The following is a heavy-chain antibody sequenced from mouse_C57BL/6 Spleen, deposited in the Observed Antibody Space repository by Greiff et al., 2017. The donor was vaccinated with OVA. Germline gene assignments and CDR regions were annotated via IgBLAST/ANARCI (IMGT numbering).Heavy chain of an antibody. J-gene: IGHJ4*01. CDR3: AKEGDAMDY. D-gene: IGHD3-3*01. CDR2: IWRGGST. CDR1: GFSLTSYG. V-gene: IGHV2-5*01. Sequence: VKLVESGPGLVQPSQSLSITCTVTGFSLTSYGVHWVRQSPGKGLEWLGVIWRGGSTDYNAAFMSRLSITKDNSKSQVFFKMNSLQADDTAIYYCAKEGDAMDYWGQGTSVTVSS.